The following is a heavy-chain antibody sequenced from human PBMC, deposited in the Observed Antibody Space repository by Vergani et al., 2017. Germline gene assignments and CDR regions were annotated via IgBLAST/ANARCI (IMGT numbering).Heavy chain of an antibody. CDR1: GGSISSYY. CDR3: AGKSKLFGDCNWFDP. V-gene: IGHV4-4*07. CDR2: IYTSGST. J-gene: IGHJ5*02. Sequence: QVQLQESGPGLVKPSETLSLTCTVSGGSISSYYWSWIRQPAGKGLEWIGRIYTSGSTDYNPSLKSRVTMSVDTSKNQFSLKLSSVTAADTAVYYCAGKSKLFGDCNWFDPWGQGTLVTVSS. D-gene: IGHD2-21*02.